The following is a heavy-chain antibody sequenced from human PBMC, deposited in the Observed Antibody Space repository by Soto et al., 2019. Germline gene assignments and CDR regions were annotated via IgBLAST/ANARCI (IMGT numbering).Heavy chain of an antibody. D-gene: IGHD6-6*01. Sequence: QVQLVQSGAEVKKPGSSVKVSCKASGGTFSSYAISWVRQAPGQGLEWMGGIIPIFGTANYAQKFQGRVTITADEPTSTAYMELSSLRSEDTAVYYCARDPLALIAVRLHYYYYGMDVWGQGTTVTVSS. CDR2: IIPIFGTA. CDR3: ARDPLALIAVRLHYYYYGMDV. J-gene: IGHJ6*02. CDR1: GGTFSSYA. V-gene: IGHV1-69*01.